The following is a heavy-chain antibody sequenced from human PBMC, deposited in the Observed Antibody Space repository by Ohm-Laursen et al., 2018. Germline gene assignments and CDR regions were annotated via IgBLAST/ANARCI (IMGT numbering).Heavy chain of an antibody. Sequence: SLRLSCAASGFTFSSYGMHWVRQAPGKGLEWVAVIWYDGNNKYYADSVKGRFTISRDNSKNTLYLQMNSLRTEDTAVYYCAKDGSGSSWYFDYWGQGTLVTVSS. J-gene: IGHJ4*02. CDR1: GFTFSSYG. D-gene: IGHD6-13*01. CDR3: AKDGSGSSWYFDY. CDR2: IWYDGNNK. V-gene: IGHV3-33*06.